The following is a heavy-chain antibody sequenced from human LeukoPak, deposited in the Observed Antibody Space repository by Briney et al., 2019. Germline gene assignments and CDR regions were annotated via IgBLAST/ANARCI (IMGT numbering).Heavy chain of an antibody. Sequence: GGSLRLSCAASGFNFNTYWMSWVRQAPGKGLEWVANIKQDGSEKFYVDSMKGRFTISRDNAKNSLYLQMNSLRAEDTALYYCAREDSNYDILTGYFTDAFDLWGQGTMVTVSS. D-gene: IGHD3-9*01. J-gene: IGHJ3*01. CDR3: AREDSNYDILTGYFTDAFDL. CDR2: IKQDGSEK. V-gene: IGHV3-7*03. CDR1: GFNFNTYW.